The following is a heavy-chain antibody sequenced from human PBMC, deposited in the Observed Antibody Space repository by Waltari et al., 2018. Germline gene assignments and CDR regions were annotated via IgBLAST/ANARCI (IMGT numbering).Heavy chain of an antibody. Sequence: QVQLVQSGAEVKKPGASVKVSCSASGYTFTSYDLHWVRQAAGQGLEWMGWMNPNSGNTDYAQKFQGRVTMTRNTSISTAYMELSRLRSDDTAVYYCARERGTGGTHDAFDIWGQGTMVTVSS. V-gene: IGHV1-8*01. J-gene: IGHJ3*02. CDR3: ARERGTGGTHDAFDI. D-gene: IGHD2-15*01. CDR1: GYTFTSYD. CDR2: MNPNSGNT.